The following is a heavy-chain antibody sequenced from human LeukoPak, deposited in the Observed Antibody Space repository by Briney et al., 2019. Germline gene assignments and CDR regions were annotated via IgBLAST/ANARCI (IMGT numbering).Heavy chain of an antibody. CDR2: IYTSGST. CDR1: GGSISRYY. Sequence: SETLSLTCTVSGGSISRYYWSWIRQPAGKGLEWIGRIYTSGSTNYNPSLKSRVTMSVDTSKNQFSLKLSSVTAADTAVYYCARDLYSSSWYSYYYYYYYMDVWGKGTTVTVSS. D-gene: IGHD6-13*01. J-gene: IGHJ6*03. V-gene: IGHV4-4*07. CDR3: ARDLYSSSWYSYYYYYYYMDV.